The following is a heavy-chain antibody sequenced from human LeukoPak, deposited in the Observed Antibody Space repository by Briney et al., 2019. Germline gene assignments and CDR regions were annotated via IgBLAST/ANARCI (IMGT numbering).Heavy chain of an antibody. CDR2: INHSGST. D-gene: IGHD5-18*01. J-gene: IGHJ5*02. CDR1: GGSFSGYY. CDR3: ARRGGRIQLSLRRGWFDP. Sequence: SETLSLTCAVYGGSFSGYYWSWIRQPPGKGLEWIGEINHSGSTNYNPSLKSRVTISVDTSKNQFSLKLSSVTAADTAVYYCARRGGRIQLSLRRGWFDPWGQGTLVTVSS. V-gene: IGHV4-34*01.